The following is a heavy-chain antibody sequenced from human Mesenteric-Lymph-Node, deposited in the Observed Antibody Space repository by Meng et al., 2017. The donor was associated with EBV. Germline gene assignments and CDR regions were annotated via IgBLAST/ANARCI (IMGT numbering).Heavy chain of an antibody. Sequence: VQLVQSGAGVKKPGASVKVSCKASGYTFTGYYLHWVRQAPGQGLEWMGWINPNSGDTNYAQKFQGWVTMTRDTSINTAYMELSSLRSDATAVYYCATLPAASTPHFSAWGQGTLVTVSS. V-gene: IGHV1-2*04. CDR3: ATLPAASTPHFSA. CDR1: GYTFTGYY. J-gene: IGHJ4*02. D-gene: IGHD2-2*01. CDR2: INPNSGDT.